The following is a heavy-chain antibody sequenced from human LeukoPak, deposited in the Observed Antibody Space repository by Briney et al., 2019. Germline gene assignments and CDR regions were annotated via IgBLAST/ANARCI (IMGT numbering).Heavy chain of an antibody. J-gene: IGHJ4*02. Sequence: TGGSLRLSCAASGFTFSSYEMNWVRQAPGKGLEWVSYISNSGSIIYYADSVKGRFTISRDNAKNSLYPQVNSLRAEDTAVYYCARVLDGCDYWGQGTLVTVSS. CDR2: ISNSGSII. CDR1: GFTFSSYE. CDR3: ARVLDGCDY. V-gene: IGHV3-48*03. D-gene: IGHD2-15*01.